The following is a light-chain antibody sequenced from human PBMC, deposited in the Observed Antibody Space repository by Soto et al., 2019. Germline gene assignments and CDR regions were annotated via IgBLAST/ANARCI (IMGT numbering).Light chain of an antibody. CDR2: GAS. V-gene: IGKV3-20*01. J-gene: IGKJ1*01. Sequence: EIVLTQSPGTLSLSPGERATLSCRASQSVSNSYLAWYQQKPGQAPRLLIYGASSRATGIPDRFSGSGSGTDFALTISRLEPEDFAVYYCQQYGGSTWKLGQGTKVDIK. CDR3: QQYGGSTWK. CDR1: QSVSNSY.